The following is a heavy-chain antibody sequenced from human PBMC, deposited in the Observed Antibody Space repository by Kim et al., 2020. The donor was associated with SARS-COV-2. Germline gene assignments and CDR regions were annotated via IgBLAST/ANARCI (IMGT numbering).Heavy chain of an antibody. J-gene: IGHJ5*01. D-gene: IGHD6-13*01. CDR1: GGSISSSSNF. CDR2: VYHTGST. V-gene: IGHV4-39*02. CDR3: ARREGYGSSRRSFDF. Sequence: SETLSLTCSVSGGSISSSSNFWGWIRQPPGKGLEWIGSVYHTGSTDYSPSLKSRVTISVDTSKNHFSLKLSSVTAADTAMYYCARREGYGSSRRSFDFWG.